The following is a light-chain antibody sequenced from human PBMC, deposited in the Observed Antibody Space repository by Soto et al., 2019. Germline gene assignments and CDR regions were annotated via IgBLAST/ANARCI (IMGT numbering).Light chain of an antibody. J-gene: IGLJ1*01. CDR2: DVT. Sequence: QSVLTQPASVSGSPGQSITISCTGTSSDVGGYNYVSWYQQEPGKAPKLMIYDVTYRPSGVSNRFSGSKSDNTASLTISGLQAEDEADYYCSSCTGSTSYVFGTGTKVTVL. V-gene: IGLV2-14*01. CDR3: SSCTGSTSYV. CDR1: SSDVGGYNY.